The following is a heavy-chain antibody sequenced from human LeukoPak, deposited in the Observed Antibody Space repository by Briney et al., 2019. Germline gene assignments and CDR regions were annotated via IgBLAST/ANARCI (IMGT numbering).Heavy chain of an antibody. D-gene: IGHD5-12*01. Sequence: ASVKVSCKASGYTFIGYYVHWVRQAPGQGLEWMGWINSKSGGTNYAQKFQGRVAMTRDTSISTAYMELSRLRSDDTAVYYCARFIGGYDSPGDYWGQGTLVTVSS. J-gene: IGHJ4*02. CDR2: INSKSGGT. CDR3: ARFIGGYDSPGDY. CDR1: GYTFIGYY. V-gene: IGHV1-2*02.